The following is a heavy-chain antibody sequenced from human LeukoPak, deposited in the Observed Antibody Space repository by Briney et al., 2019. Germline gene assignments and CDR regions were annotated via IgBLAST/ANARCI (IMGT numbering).Heavy chain of an antibody. V-gene: IGHV4-39*01. J-gene: IGHJ4*02. CDR2: IYYSGST. CDR3: ARLMIVVLHFDY. CDR1: GGSISSSSYY. D-gene: IGHD3-22*01. Sequence: SETLSLTCTVSGGSISSSSYYWGWIRQPPGKGLEWIGSIYYSGSTYYNPSLKSRVTISVDTSKNQFSLKLSSVTAADTAVYYCARLMIVVLHFDYWGQGTLVTVSS.